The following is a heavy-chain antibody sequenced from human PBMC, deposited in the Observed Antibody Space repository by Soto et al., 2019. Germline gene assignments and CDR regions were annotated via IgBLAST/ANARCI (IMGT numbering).Heavy chain of an antibody. Sequence: QVQLQQWGAGLLKPSETLSLTCAVYGGSFSGYYWNWIRQPPGKGLEWIGEINHSGSTNYNPSLKSRVTISVDTSKNQFSLKLSSVTAADTAVYYCARGRAVVCRSRRCYFDYWGQGTLVTVSS. CDR2: INHSGST. V-gene: IGHV4-34*01. CDR1: GGSFSGYY. J-gene: IGHJ4*02. CDR3: ARGRAVVCRSRRCYFDY. D-gene: IGHD6-19*01.